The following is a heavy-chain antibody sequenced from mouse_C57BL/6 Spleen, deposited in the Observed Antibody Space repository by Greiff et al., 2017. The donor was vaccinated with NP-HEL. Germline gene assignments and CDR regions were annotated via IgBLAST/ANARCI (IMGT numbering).Heavy chain of an antibody. J-gene: IGHJ2*01. D-gene: IGHD1-1*01. V-gene: IGHV1-52*01. Sequence: VQLQQPGAELVRPGSSVKLSCKASGYTFTSYWMHWVKQRPIQGLEWIGNIDPSDSDTHYNQKFKDKATLTVDKSSSTAYMQLSSLTSEDSAVYYCARRDYYGSSYYFVGWGQGTTLTVSS. CDR2: IDPSDSDT. CDR3: ARRDYYGSSYYFVG. CDR1: GYTFTSYW.